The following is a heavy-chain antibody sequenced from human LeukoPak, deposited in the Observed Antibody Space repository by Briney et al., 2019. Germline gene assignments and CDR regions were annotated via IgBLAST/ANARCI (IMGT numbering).Heavy chain of an antibody. CDR2: IYTSGST. CDR1: GGSISSGGYS. V-gene: IGHV4-61*09. CDR3: ARLVGQQSSHIDY. Sequence: SQTLSLTCAVSGGSISSGGYSWSWIRQPPGKGLEWIGYIYTSGSTNYNPSLKSRVTISVDTSKNQFSLKLSSVTAADTAVYYCARLVGQQSSHIDYWGQGTLVTVSS. D-gene: IGHD1-26*01. J-gene: IGHJ4*02.